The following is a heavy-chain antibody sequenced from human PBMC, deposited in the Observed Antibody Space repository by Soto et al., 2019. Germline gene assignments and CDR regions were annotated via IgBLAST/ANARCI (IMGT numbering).Heavy chain of an antibody. D-gene: IGHD1-26*01. CDR2: ISYDSTKT. Sequence: QVQLVESGGGVVQPGRSLRLSCAASGFTFNSYGMHWVRQGPGNGLEWVAFISYDSTKTYYADSVKGRFTISRDNSNSALYVKMNSLTGEDTAVYYCARTRSAWSDSHYYPLDVWGQGTTVTVSS. V-gene: IGHV3-30*03. CDR1: GFTFNSYG. CDR3: ARTRSAWSDSHYYPLDV. J-gene: IGHJ6*02.